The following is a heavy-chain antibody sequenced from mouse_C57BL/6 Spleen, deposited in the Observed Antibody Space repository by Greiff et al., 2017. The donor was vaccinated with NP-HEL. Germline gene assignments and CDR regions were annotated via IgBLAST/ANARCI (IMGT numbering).Heavy chain of an antibody. CDR1: GYTFTDYY. CDR2: INPNNGGT. J-gene: IGHJ1*03. Sequence: VQLQQSGPELVKPGASVKISCKASGYTFTDYYMNWVKQSHGKSLEWIGDINPNNGGTSYNQKFKGKATLTVDKSSSTAYMELRSLTSEDSAVYYCARLDGYFDVWGTGTTVTVSS. CDR3: ARLDGYFDV. V-gene: IGHV1-26*01.